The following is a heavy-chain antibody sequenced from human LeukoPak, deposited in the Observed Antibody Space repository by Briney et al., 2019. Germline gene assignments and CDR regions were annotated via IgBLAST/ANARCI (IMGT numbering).Heavy chain of an antibody. Sequence: SVKVSCKASGYTFTSYGISWVRQAPGQGLEWMGRIIPILGIANYAQKFQGRVTITADKSTSTAYMELSSLRSGDTAVYYCARGYSYGYSYFDYWGQGTLVTVSS. D-gene: IGHD5-18*01. CDR1: GYTFTSYG. CDR2: IIPILGIA. V-gene: IGHV1-69*04. CDR3: ARGYSYGYSYFDY. J-gene: IGHJ4*02.